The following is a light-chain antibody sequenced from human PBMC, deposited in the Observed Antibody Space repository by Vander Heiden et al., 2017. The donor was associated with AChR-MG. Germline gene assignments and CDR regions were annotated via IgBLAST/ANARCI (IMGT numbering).Light chain of an antibody. V-gene: IGLV3-21*03. CDR3: QVGESSSDHPV. CDR2: DDS. Sequence: SYVVTQPPSVSVAPGKTARITSGGNNIGSKSVHWYQQKPGQAPVLVVYDDSDRPSGIPERCSGANSGNTATLTISRVEAGDEADYYCQVGESSSDHPVFGGGTKLTVL. CDR1: NIGSKS. J-gene: IGLJ2*01.